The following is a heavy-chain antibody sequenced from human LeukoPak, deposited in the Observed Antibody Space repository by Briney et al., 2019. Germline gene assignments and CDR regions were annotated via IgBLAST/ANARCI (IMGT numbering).Heavy chain of an antibody. Sequence: ASVKVSCKASGYSFTTYYMHWVRQAPGQGLEWMGIINPSGGGTRYAQKFQGRVTMTRDTSTSTVYMELSSLRSEDTAVYYCARVPRGANWFDPWGQGTLVTVSS. CDR2: INPSGGGT. CDR3: ARVPRGANWFDP. V-gene: IGHV1-46*01. CDR1: GYSFTTYY. J-gene: IGHJ5*02.